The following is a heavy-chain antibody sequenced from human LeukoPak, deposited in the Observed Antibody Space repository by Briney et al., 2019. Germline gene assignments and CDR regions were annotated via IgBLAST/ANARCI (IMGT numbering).Heavy chain of an antibody. Sequence: GASVKVSCKASGYTFTSYDINWVRQATGQGLEWMGWMNPNSGNTGYAQKFQGRVTMTRNTSISTAYMELSSLRSAATAVYYCARGLLRRRITMVRGVIHYYMDVWGKGTTVTVSS. D-gene: IGHD3-10*01. V-gene: IGHV1-8*01. CDR3: ARGLLRRRITMVRGVIHYYMDV. J-gene: IGHJ6*03. CDR1: GYTFTSYD. CDR2: MNPNSGNT.